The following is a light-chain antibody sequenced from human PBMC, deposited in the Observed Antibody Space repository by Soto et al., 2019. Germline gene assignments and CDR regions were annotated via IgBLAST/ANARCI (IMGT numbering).Light chain of an antibody. CDR3: QQYGDWPLT. J-gene: IGKJ4*01. CDR1: QSISNN. CDR2: GAS. V-gene: IGKV3-15*01. Sequence: EIVMTQSPATLSVSPGERATLSCRASQSISNNLAWYQQKPGQPPRLLIYGASTRAIGIPARFSGSGSGTEFTLTISSLQSEDFAVYYCQQYGDWPLTFGGETKVEIK.